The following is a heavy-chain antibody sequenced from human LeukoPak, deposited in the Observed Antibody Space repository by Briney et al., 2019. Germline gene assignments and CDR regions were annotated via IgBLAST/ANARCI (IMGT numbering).Heavy chain of an antibody. V-gene: IGHV3-11*06. D-gene: IGHD6-19*01. CDR1: GFTFSDYY. J-gene: IGHJ4*02. CDR2: ISSRSSHT. Sequence: PGGSLRLSCAASGFTFSDYYMSWIRQAPGKGLEWVSYISSRSSHTNYADSVKGRFTISRDNAKNTLYLQMNSLRGEDTAVYYCARVSSGSVWYIDYWGQGTLVTVSS. CDR3: ARVSSGSVWYIDY.